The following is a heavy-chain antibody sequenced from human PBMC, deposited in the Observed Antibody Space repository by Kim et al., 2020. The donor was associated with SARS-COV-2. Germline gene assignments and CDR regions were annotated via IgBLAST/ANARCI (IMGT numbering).Heavy chain of an antibody. Sequence: ASVKVSCKASGYTFTSYGISWVRQAPGQGLEWMGWISAYNGNTNYAQKLQGRVTMTTDTSTSTAYMELRSLRSDDTAVYYCARGDIVVVPAANAYYYYGMDVWGQGTTVTVSS. J-gene: IGHJ6*02. D-gene: IGHD2-2*01. CDR1: GYTFTSYG. CDR3: ARGDIVVVPAANAYYYYGMDV. V-gene: IGHV1-18*04. CDR2: ISAYNGNT.